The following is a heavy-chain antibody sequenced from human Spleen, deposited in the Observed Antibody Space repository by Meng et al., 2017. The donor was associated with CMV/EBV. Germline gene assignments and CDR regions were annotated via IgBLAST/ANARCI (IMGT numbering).Heavy chain of an antibody. CDR1: GFTFSNYA. Sequence: GESLKISCAASGFTFSNYAMNWVRQAPGKGLEWVSYISSSAGAFYYADSVKGRFTVSRDNTKNSLYLQMNSLRAEDTAVYYCARVHYLTISSQVGAFDIWGQGTMVTVSS. D-gene: IGHD3-3*01. J-gene: IGHJ3*02. CDR3: ARVHYLTISSQVGAFDI. V-gene: IGHV3-48*04. CDR2: ISSSAGAF.